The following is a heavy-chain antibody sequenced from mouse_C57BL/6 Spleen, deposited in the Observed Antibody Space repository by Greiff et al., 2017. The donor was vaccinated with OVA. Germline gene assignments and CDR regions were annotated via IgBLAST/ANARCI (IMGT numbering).Heavy chain of an antibody. Sequence: EVKLVESGPGLVKPSQSLSLTCSVTGYSITSGYYWNWIRQFPGNKLEWMGYISYDGSNNYNPSLKNRISITRDTSKNQFFLKLNSETTEDTATYYCARDLFYGSSFFFDYWGQGTTLTVSS. CDR1: GYSITSGYY. V-gene: IGHV3-6*01. CDR2: ISYDGSN. CDR3: ARDLFYGSSFFFDY. D-gene: IGHD1-1*01. J-gene: IGHJ2*01.